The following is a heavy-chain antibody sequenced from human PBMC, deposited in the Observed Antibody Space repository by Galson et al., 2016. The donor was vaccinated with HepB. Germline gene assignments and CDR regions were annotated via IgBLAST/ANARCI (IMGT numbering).Heavy chain of an antibody. Sequence: SLRLSCAASGFTLSDYWMTWVRQAPGKGLEWVANINEDGNIKLYVNSVKGRFTISRDNTRNSVYLEMNGLSGDDTAVYYCARLSRPYGLDVWGHGTTVTVSS. J-gene: IGHJ6*02. CDR1: GFTLSDYW. V-gene: IGHV3-7*01. CDR2: INEDGNIK. CDR3: ARLSRPYGLDV. D-gene: IGHD6-13*01.